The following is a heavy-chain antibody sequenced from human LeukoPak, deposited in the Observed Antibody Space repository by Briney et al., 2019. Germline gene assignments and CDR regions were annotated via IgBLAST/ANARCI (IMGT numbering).Heavy chain of an antibody. CDR2: IYYSGST. CDR1: DGSISTYY. D-gene: IGHD3-10*01. V-gene: IGHV4-59*01. CDR3: ARVTLFRGAQIDS. J-gene: IGHJ4*02. Sequence: SETLSLTCTVSDGSISTYYWNWIRQPPGKGLEWIGYIYYSGSTNYNPSLKSRVTISVDTSKNQFSLKLNSVTAADTAVYFCARVTLFRGAQIDSWGQGTLVTVSS.